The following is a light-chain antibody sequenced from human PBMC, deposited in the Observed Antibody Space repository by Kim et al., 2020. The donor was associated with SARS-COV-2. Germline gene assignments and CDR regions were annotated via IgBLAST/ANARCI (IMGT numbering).Light chain of an antibody. J-gene: IGKJ2*01. CDR2: AAS. V-gene: IGKV3-20*01. Sequence: SQRESTTHTCRASQSDSSNYLASYQQKVGQAPRLLIYAASSRATGIPDRFSGSGSQTEFPLTINGLETEDFAVYYCQQYGRSPGYTFGQGTKLEI. CDR1: QSDSSNY. CDR3: QQYGRSPGYT.